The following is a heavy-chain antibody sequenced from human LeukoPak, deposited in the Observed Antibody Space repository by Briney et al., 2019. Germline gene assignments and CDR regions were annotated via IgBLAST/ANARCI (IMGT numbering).Heavy chain of an antibody. J-gene: IGHJ4*02. CDR1: GGSISSSSYY. V-gene: IGHV4-39*01. Sequence: PSETLSLTCTVSGGSISSSSYYWGWFRQPPGKRLEWIATINYSGSTYYNLSLKSRVTMSVDTSKNQFSLRLSSVTAADTAVYYCARQVSTSCYSNWGQGTLVTVSS. D-gene: IGHD2-2*01. CDR2: INYSGST. CDR3: ARQVSTSCYSN.